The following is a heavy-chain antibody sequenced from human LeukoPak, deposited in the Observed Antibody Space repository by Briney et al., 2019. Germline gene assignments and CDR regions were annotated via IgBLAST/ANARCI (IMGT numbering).Heavy chain of an antibody. CDR2: ITDSGSNT. D-gene: IGHD2-15*01. CDR1: GFTFSSYA. Sequence: QPGGSLRLSWAGSGFTFSSYAMSWVRQAPGKGLEWVSAITDSGSNTFHADSVKGRLTISRDNSKNTLYLQMNSLRAEDTAIYYCAKGSANARPYYFDYWGQGTLVTVSS. J-gene: IGHJ4*02. CDR3: AKGSANARPYYFDY. V-gene: IGHV3-23*01.